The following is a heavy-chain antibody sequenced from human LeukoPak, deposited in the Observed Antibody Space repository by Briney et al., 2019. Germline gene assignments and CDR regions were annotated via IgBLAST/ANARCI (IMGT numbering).Heavy chain of an antibody. CDR3: AKDEQQLVEGVLFGY. CDR2: ISSSSSYI. D-gene: IGHD6-13*01. Sequence: PGGSLRLSCAASGFTFSSYSMNWVRQAPGKGLEWVSSISSSSSYIYYADSVKGRFTISRDNAKNSLYLQMNSLRTEDTALYYCAKDEQQLVEGVLFGYWGQGTLVTVSS. V-gene: IGHV3-21*04. CDR1: GFTFSSYS. J-gene: IGHJ4*02.